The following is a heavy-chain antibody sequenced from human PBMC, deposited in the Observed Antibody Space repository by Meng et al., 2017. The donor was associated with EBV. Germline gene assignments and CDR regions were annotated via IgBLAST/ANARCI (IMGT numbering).Heavy chain of an antibody. D-gene: IGHD3-22*01. V-gene: IGHV1-18*01. Sequence: QVHLVQSGAEVKKPGASVKVSCKASGYTFTSYGISWVRQAPGQGLEWMGWISAYNGNTSYAQKLQGRVTMTTDTSTSTAYMELRSLRSDDTAVYYCARDGRLYDTPSPFDYWGQGTLVTVSS. CDR1: GYTFTSYG. CDR2: ISAYNGNT. CDR3: ARDGRLYDTPSPFDY. J-gene: IGHJ4*02.